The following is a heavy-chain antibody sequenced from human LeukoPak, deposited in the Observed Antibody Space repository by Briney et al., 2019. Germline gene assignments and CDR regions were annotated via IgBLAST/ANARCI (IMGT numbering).Heavy chain of an antibody. CDR2: IYYSGST. V-gene: IGHV4-39*01. CDR1: GGSISSSSYY. D-gene: IGHD6-13*01. CDR3: ARPSQQLVPVGWFDP. J-gene: IGHJ5*02. Sequence: SETLSLTCTVSGGSISSSSYYWVWIRQPPGKGLEWIGSIYYSGSTYYNPSLKSRVTISVDTSKNQFSLKLSSVTAADTAVYYCARPSQQLVPVGWFDPWGQGTLVTVSS.